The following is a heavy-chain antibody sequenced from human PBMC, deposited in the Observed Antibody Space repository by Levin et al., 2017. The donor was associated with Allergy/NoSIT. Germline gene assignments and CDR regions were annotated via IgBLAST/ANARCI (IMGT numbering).Heavy chain of an antibody. V-gene: IGHV3-66*01. D-gene: IGHD2-2*02. J-gene: IGHJ4*02. CDR2: IYSGGST. CDR3: ARGGPYCSSTSCYTGLYFDY. CDR1: GFTVSSNY. Sequence: GGSLRLSCAASGFTVSSNYMSWVRQAPGKGLEWVSVIYSGGSTYYADSVKGRFTISRDNSKNTLYLQMNSLRAEDTAVYYCARGGPYCSSTSCYTGLYFDYWGQGTLVTVSS.